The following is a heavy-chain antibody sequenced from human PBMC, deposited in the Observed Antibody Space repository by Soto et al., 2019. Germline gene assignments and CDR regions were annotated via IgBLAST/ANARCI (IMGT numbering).Heavy chain of an antibody. CDR3: ARDLGFCSSTSCYEWCDP. CDR1: GYTFTSYG. CDR2: ISAYSGNT. Sequence: QIQLVQSGAEVQKPGASVKVSCKASGYTFTSYGISWVRQAPGQGLEWMGWISAYSGNTNYAQKVQGRVTMTTDTATSTADMDLRSLRSDDTAVYYCARDLGFCSSTSCYEWCDPWGQGTLVTVAS. V-gene: IGHV1-18*01. D-gene: IGHD2-2*03. J-gene: IGHJ5*02.